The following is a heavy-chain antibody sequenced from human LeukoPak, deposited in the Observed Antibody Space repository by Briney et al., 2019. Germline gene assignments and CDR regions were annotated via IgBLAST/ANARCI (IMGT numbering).Heavy chain of an antibody. Sequence: SETLSLTCTVFGGSISSYYWSWIRQSPGKGLEWIGYIYYSGSTKYNPSLKSRVTISVDTSKNQFSLKLSSVTAADTAVYYCARARQNYYDSSGYWFDYWGQGTLVTVSS. J-gene: IGHJ4*02. CDR2: IYYSGST. D-gene: IGHD3-22*01. V-gene: IGHV4-59*01. CDR3: ARARQNYYDSSGYWFDY. CDR1: GGSISSYY.